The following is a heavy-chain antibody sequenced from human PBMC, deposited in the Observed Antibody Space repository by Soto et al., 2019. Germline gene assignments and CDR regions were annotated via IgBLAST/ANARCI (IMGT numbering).Heavy chain of an antibody. CDR3: ARGPLMTIFGVVSGAPGI. V-gene: IGHV4-31*03. CDR1: GGSIISGGYY. CDR2: IYYSGST. Sequence: SETLSLTCTFSGGSIISGGYYWSWIRQHPGKGLEWIGYIYYSGSTYYNPSLKSRVTISVDTSKNQFSLKLSSVTAADTAVYYCARGPLMTIFGVVSGAPGIWGQGTLVTVSS. J-gene: IGHJ4*02. D-gene: IGHD3-3*01.